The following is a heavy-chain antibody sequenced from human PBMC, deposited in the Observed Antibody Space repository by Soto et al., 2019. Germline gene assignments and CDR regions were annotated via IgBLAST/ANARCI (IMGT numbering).Heavy chain of an antibody. CDR2: ISYDGSNK. V-gene: IGHV3-30*18. J-gene: IGHJ5*02. D-gene: IGHD3-9*01. CDR1: GFTFSSYG. CDR3: AKGPYYDILTGRTPFDP. Sequence: GGSLRLSCAASGFTFSSYGMHWVRQAPGKGLEWVAVISYDGSNKYYADSVKGRFTISRDNSKNTLYLQMNSLRAEDTAVYYCAKGPYYDILTGRTPFDPWGQGTLVTVSS.